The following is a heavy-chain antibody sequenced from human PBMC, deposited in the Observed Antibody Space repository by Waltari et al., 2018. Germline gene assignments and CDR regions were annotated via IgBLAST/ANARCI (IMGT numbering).Heavy chain of an antibody. Sequence: QVQLVQSGAAVKKPGASVKVSCKASGYTFTSYAMHWVRQAPGQRLEWMGWINAGNGNTKYSPKFQGRVTITRDTSASTAYMELSSLRSEDTAVYYCARGTYGMDVWGQGTTVTVSS. V-gene: IGHV1-3*01. J-gene: IGHJ6*02. D-gene: IGHD3-10*01. CDR3: ARGTYGMDV. CDR2: INAGNGNT. CDR1: GYTFTSYA.